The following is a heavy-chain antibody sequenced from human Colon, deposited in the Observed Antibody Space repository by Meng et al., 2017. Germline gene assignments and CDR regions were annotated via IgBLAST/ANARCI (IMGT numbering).Heavy chain of an antibody. CDR3: ARDKGIVAAGARWFDP. V-gene: IGHV4-4*07. D-gene: IGHD2-15*01. CDR1: GYSISSYY. CDR2: IHTSGST. J-gene: IGHJ5*02. Sequence: QVVYHGSGPGMRRPSGTLSLTCTGAGYSISSYYWGWIRQTAGKGLEWIGRIHTSGSTTYNPSLKSRVTMSVDTSKNQVSLKLTSVTAADTAVYYCARDKGIVAAGARWFDPWGQGTLVTVSS.